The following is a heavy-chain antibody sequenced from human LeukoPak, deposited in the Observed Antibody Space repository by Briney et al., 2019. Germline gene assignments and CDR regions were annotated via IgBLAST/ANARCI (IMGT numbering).Heavy chain of an antibody. CDR1: GFTFTSYG. J-gene: IGHJ4*01. V-gene: IGHV3-30*18. CDR3: AKDQFSH. CDR2: ISYDGSNK. Sequence: PGRSLRLPCAASGFTFTSYGMHWVRQAPGKGLEWVAVISYDGSNKYYADSVKGRFTISRDNSKNTLYLQMNSLRAEDTAVYYCAKDQFSHWGHGTLVTVSS.